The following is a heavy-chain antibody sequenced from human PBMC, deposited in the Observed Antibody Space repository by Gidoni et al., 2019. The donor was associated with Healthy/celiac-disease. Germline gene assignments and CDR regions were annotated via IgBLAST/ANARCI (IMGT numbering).Heavy chain of an antibody. V-gene: IGHV4-34*01. CDR3: ARLSIVVVVAATRGRFDY. CDR1: GGSFSGYY. CDR2: INHSGST. J-gene: IGHJ4*02. D-gene: IGHD2-15*01. Sequence: QVQLQQWGAGLLKPSETLSLTCAVYGGSFSGYYWSWIRQPPGKGLEWIGEINHSGSTNYNPSLKSRVTISVDTSKNQFSLKLSSVTAADTAVYYCARLSIVVVVAATRGRFDYWGQGTLVTVSS.